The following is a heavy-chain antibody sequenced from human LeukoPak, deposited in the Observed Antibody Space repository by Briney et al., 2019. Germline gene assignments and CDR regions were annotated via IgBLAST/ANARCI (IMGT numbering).Heavy chain of an antibody. J-gene: IGHJ2*01. CDR2: IYTSGST. D-gene: IGHD6-6*01. Sequence: SQTLSLTCTVSGGSISSGSYYWSWIRQPAGKGLEWIGRIYTSGSTNYNPSLKSRVTISVDTSKNQFSLKLSSVTAADTAVYYCARDYFRYSSSSWYFDLWGRGTLVTVSS. CDR1: GGSISSGSYY. V-gene: IGHV4-61*02. CDR3: ARDYFRYSSSSWYFDL.